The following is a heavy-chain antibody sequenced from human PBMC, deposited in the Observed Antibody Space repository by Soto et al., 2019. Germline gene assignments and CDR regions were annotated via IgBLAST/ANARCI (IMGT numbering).Heavy chain of an antibody. J-gene: IGHJ5*02. CDR3: ARGRRKYRDYGSYLDL. D-gene: IGHD3-10*01. Sequence: EVQLVESGGGLVQPGGSLRLSCVASGFSISDYWMNWVRQAPGKGLAWVGTIKEDGSEKYYVDPVKGRFTISSDNAENSLSLQMYSLRAEVTAVYYCARGRRKYRDYGSYLDLWGQG. V-gene: IGHV3-7*01. CDR1: GFSISDYW. CDR2: IKEDGSEK.